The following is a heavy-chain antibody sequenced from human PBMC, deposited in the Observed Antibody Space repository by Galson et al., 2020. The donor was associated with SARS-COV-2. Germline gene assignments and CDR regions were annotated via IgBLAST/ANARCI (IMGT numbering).Heavy chain of an antibody. CDR2: ISYDGANK. CDR3: ARDETRSFDM. CDR1: GFTFSAYA. V-gene: IGHV3-30*01. J-gene: IGHJ3*02. Sequence: GESLKISCAASGFTFSAYAMHWVRQTQGMELEWVTLISYDGANKFYADSVKGRFTISRDNSKNTLYLQMNSLRAEDTAVYYCARDETRSFDMWGQGTVVTVSS.